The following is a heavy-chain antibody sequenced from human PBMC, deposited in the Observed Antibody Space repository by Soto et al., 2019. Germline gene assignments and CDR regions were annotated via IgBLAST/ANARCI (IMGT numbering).Heavy chain of an antibody. CDR1: GFTFSSYA. J-gene: IGHJ4*02. CDR2: ISGSGGST. Sequence: PGGSLRLSCAASGFTFSSYAMSWVRQAPGKGLEWVSAISGSGGSTYYADSVKGRFTISRDNSKNTLYLQMNSLRAEDTAVYYCAKVEDSSSRGAPYFDYWGQGTLVTVSS. D-gene: IGHD3-22*01. V-gene: IGHV3-23*01. CDR3: AKVEDSSSRGAPYFDY.